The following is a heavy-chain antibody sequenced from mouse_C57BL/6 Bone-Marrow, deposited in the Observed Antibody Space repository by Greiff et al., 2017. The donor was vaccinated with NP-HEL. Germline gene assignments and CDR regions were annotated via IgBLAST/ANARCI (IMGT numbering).Heavy chain of an antibody. J-gene: IGHJ3*01. D-gene: IGHD2-4*01. V-gene: IGHV3-6*01. CDR3: ARGDDYGD. Sequence: EVKLMESGPGLVKPSQSLSLTCSVTGYSITSGYYWNWIRQFPGNKLEWMGYISYDGSNNYNPSLKNRISITRDTSKNQFFLQLNSVTTEDTATYYCARGDDYGDWGQGTLVTVSA. CDR1: GYSITSGYY. CDR2: ISYDGSN.